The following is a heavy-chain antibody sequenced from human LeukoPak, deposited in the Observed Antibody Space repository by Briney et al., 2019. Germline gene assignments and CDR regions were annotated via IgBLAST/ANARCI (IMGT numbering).Heavy chain of an antibody. CDR1: GGSISTYD. Sequence: KPSETLSLTCTVSGGSISTYDWSWIRQPPGKGLEWIGYIYYSGSTNYNPSLKSRVTISVDTSKNQFSLKLSSVTAADTAVYYCARGYYYDSSGYYYNWFDPWGQGALVTVSS. D-gene: IGHD3-22*01. J-gene: IGHJ5*02. V-gene: IGHV4-59*12. CDR3: ARGYYYDSSGYYYNWFDP. CDR2: IYYSGST.